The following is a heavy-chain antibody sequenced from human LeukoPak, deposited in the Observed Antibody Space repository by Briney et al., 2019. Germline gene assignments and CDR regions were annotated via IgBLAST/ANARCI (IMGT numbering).Heavy chain of an antibody. V-gene: IGHV3-9*01. Sequence: GGSLRLSCAASGFTFDDYAMHWVRQAPGKGLEWVSGISWNSGSIGYADSVKGRFTISRDNAKNSLYLQMNSLRAEGTAVYYCARSPQAPLLLWFGELYSYYFDYWGQGTLVTVSS. CDR2: ISWNSGSI. D-gene: IGHD3-10*01. CDR3: ARSPQAPLLLWFGELYSYYFDY. J-gene: IGHJ4*02. CDR1: GFTFDDYA.